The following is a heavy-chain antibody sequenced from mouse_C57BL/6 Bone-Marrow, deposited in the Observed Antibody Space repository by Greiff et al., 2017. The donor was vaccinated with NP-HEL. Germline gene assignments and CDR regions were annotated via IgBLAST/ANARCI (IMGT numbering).Heavy chain of an antibody. J-gene: IGHJ2*01. D-gene: IGHD1-1*01. Sequence: VQLQQSGAELVRPGASVTLSCKALGYTFTDYEMHWVKQTPVHGLEWIGAIDPETGGTAYNQKFKGKAILTADKSSSTAYMELRSLTSEDSAVYYCTRERNYYGSSYEWNFDYWGQGTTLTVSS. CDR1: GYTFTDYE. CDR3: TRERNYYGSSYEWNFDY. V-gene: IGHV1-15*01. CDR2: IDPETGGT.